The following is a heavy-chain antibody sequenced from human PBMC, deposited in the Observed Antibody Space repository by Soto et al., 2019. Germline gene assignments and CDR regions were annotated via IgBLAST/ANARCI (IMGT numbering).Heavy chain of an antibody. D-gene: IGHD1-26*01. J-gene: IGHJ4*02. CDR3: ARGPSGDKVDY. CDR2: IYNSGST. CDR1: GGSINNNGYY. V-gene: IGHV4-30-4*01. Sequence: QVQLQESGPGVVEPSQTLSLTCTVSGGSINNNGYYWRWIRQPPGSGLEWIGHIYNSGSTYSNPSLKRRLTISVDTSKTQFSLKLSSVTAADTAVYYCARGPSGDKVDYWGQGTLVTVSS.